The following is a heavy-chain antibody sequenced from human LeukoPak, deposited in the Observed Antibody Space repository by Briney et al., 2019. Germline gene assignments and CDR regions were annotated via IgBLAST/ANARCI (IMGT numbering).Heavy chain of an antibody. Sequence: SVKLSCKASGGTFSSYAISWVRQAPGQGLEWMGRIIPIFGTANYAHKFQGRVTITTDESTSTAYMELSSLRSEDTAVYYCASFSRVGAVQLYYYYYYMDVWGKGTTVTVSS. J-gene: IGHJ6*03. CDR2: IIPIFGTA. D-gene: IGHD1-26*01. V-gene: IGHV1-69*05. CDR3: ASFSRVGAVQLYYYYYYMDV. CDR1: GGTFSSYA.